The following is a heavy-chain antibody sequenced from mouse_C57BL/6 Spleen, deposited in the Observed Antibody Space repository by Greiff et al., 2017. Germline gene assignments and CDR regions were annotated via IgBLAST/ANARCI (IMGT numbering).Heavy chain of an antibody. CDR3: TRGWLLFDY. CDR1: GFTFSSYA. J-gene: IGHJ2*01. V-gene: IGHV5-9-1*02. D-gene: IGHD2-3*01. Sequence: EVNVVESGEGLVKPGGSLKLSCAASGFTFSSYAMSWVRQTPEKRLEWVAYISSGGDYIYYADTVKGRFTISRDNARNTLYLQMSSLKSEDTAMYYCTRGWLLFDYWGQGTTLTVSS. CDR2: ISSGGDYI.